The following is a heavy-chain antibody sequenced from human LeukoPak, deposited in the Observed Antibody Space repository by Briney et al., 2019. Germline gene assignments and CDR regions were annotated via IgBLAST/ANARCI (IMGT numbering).Heavy chain of an antibody. CDR1: GGTFSSYA. CDR3: ARALFSGSSWLYYYYGMDV. CDR2: IIPMFGTA. Sequence: ASVKVSCKASGGTFSSYAISWVRQAPGQGREWMGGIIPMFGTANYAQKFQGRVTITADESTSTAYMELSSLRSEDTAVYYCARALFSGSSWLYYYYGMDVWGQGTTVTVSS. J-gene: IGHJ6*02. D-gene: IGHD6-13*01. V-gene: IGHV1-69*13.